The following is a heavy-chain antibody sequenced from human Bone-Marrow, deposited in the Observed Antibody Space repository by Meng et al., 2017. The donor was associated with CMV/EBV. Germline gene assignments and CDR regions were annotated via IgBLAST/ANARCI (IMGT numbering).Heavy chain of an antibody. CDR2: IYSGESST. V-gene: IGHV3-23*03. CDR3: ARDRGWDRNGHHYYYGMDV. J-gene: IGHJ6*02. CDR1: GFTFNTYA. D-gene: IGHD1-26*01. Sequence: GGSLRLSCAASGFTFNTYAMTWVRQAPGRGLEWVSVIYSGESSTYYADSVKGRFTVSRDNSKNTLYLQMNRLRAEDAARYYCARDRGWDRNGHHYYYGMDVWGQGTTVTVSS.